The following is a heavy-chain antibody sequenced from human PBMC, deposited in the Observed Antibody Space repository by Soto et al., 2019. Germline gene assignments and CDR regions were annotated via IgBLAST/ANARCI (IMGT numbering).Heavy chain of an antibody. CDR3: EKQAHGLDGVAFDY. CDR2: VSTSGRST. Sequence: GGSLRLSCSASGFIFSESTIYWVRQVPGKGLEAISAVSTSGRSTYYADSVKDRFTISRDNSKNTLFLQMGSLRPEDTAIYYFEKQAHGLDGVAFDYWGQGTLVTVSS. D-gene: IGHD2-15*01. V-gene: IGHV3-64D*06. CDR1: GFIFSEST. J-gene: IGHJ4*02.